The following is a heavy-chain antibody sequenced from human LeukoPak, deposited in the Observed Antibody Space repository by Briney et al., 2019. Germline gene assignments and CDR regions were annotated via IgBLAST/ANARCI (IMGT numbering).Heavy chain of an antibody. CDR2: INPSGGST. Sequence: GASVKVSCKASGYTFTSYYMHWVRQAPGQGPEWMGIINPSGGSTSYAQKFQGRVTMTRDTSTSTVYMELSSLRSEDTAVYYCAREIIVVVPAASPQPAGYFDYWGQGTLVTVSS. J-gene: IGHJ4*02. D-gene: IGHD2-2*01. CDR3: AREIIVVVPAASPQPAGYFDY. V-gene: IGHV1-46*03. CDR1: GYTFTSYY.